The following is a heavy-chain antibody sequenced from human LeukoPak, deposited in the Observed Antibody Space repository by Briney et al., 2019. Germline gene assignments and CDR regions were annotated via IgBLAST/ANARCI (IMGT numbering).Heavy chain of an antibody. CDR1: GYTFTSYD. D-gene: IGHD6-13*01. J-gene: IGHJ1*01. Sequence: GASVKVSCKASGYTFTSYDINWVRQATGQGLEWMGWMNPNSGNTGYAQKFQGRVTITRNTSISTAYMELSSLRSEDTATYYCAHLIAAADAEYFQHWGQGTLVTVSS. CDR3: AHLIAAADAEYFQH. V-gene: IGHV1-8*03. CDR2: MNPNSGNT.